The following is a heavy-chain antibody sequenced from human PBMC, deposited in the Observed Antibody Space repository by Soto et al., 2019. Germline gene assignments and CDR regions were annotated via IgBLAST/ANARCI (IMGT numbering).Heavy chain of an antibody. D-gene: IGHD3-10*01. J-gene: IGHJ6*02. V-gene: IGHV3-33*01. Sequence: QVQLVESGGGVVQPGRSLRLSCAASGFTFSSYGMHWVRQAPGKGLEWVAVIWYDGSNKYYADSVKGRFTISRDNSKNTLYLQMNSLRAEDTAVYYCARGVGTMVRGVMFGGMDVWGQGTTVTVSS. CDR1: GFTFSSYG. CDR2: IWYDGSNK. CDR3: ARGVGTMVRGVMFGGMDV.